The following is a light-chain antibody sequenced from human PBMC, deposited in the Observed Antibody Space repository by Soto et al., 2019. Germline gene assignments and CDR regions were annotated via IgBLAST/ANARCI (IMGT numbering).Light chain of an antibody. CDR1: QSVSSNF. V-gene: IGKV3-20*01. CDR3: QQYDTSLT. J-gene: IGKJ4*01. CDR2: GAS. Sequence: EIVLTQSPGTLSLSPGERATLSCRASQSVSSNFLAWYQQKPGQAPRLLIYGASSRATDIPARFSGSGSATDFTLTISRLEPEVFAVYYCQQYDTSLTFGGGPKVEIK.